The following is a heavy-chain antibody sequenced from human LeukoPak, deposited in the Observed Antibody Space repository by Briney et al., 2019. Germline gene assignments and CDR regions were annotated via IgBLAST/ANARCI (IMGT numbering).Heavy chain of an antibody. D-gene: IGHD3-16*02. J-gene: IGHJ4*02. CDR1: GYTFTTYG. CDR3: AKDYRFSDPKSGLASDH. CDR2: ISAYNGNT. V-gene: IGHV1-18*04. Sequence: GASVKVSCKASGYTFTTYGISWVRQAPGQGLEWMGWISAYNGNTNYAQKLQGGVTMTTDTSTSTAYMELRNLRSDDTAVYYCAKDYRFSDPKSGLASDHWGQGTLVTVSS.